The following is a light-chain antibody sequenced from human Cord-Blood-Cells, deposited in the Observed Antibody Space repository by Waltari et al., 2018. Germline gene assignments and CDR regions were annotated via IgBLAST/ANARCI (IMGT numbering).Light chain of an antibody. Sequence: QSVLTQPPSASGTPGQRVTISCSGSSSNIGSNTVNWYQQLPGMAPKLLIYSNKQRPSGVPDRFSGSKSGNTASLTISGLQAEDEADYYCSSYTSSSTYVFGTGTKVTVL. CDR1: SSNIGSNT. V-gene: IGLV1-44*01. J-gene: IGLJ1*01. CDR2: SNK. CDR3: SSYTSSSTYV.